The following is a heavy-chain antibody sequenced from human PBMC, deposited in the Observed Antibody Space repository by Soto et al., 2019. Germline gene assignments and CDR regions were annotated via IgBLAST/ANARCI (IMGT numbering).Heavy chain of an antibody. D-gene: IGHD3-16*01. CDR2: VFHSGST. Sequence: SETLSLTCTVSGGSISSYYWSWIRQPPGKGLEWIGSVFHSGSTNYNPSLRSRVTISVDTSKNQFSLTLNSGTAADSAVYYCARHSYGPMYNWFDPWGQGVLVTVSS. CDR3: ARHSYGPMYNWFDP. V-gene: IGHV4-59*08. CDR1: GGSISSYY. J-gene: IGHJ5*02.